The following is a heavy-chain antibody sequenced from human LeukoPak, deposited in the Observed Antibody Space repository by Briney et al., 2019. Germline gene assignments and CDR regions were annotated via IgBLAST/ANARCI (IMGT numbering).Heavy chain of an antibody. CDR1: GGSISSYY. CDR2: IYYTGTT. J-gene: IGHJ3*02. V-gene: IGHV4-59*01. CDR3: ARGGAFDI. Sequence: SETLSLTCTVSGGSISSYYWSWIRQPPGKGLGWIGYIYYTGTTNYNPSLKSRVTISVDTSKNQFSLKLSSVTAADTAVYYCARGGAFDIWGQGTMVTVSS.